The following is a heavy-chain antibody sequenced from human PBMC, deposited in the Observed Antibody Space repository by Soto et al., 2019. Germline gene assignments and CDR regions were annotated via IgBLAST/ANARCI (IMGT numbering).Heavy chain of an antibody. Sequence: GGSLRLSCTASGFIFSSYAMSWVRQAPGKGLEWVSAISASGDNAYYADSVKGRFTISRDRSKSLYLQMKSLRAEDTAIYYCATFFVDGTRGYFDSWGQGTLVTVSS. CDR2: ISASGDNA. J-gene: IGHJ4*02. CDR3: ATFFVDGTRGYFDS. D-gene: IGHD3-3*02. V-gene: IGHV3-23*01. CDR1: GFIFSSYA.